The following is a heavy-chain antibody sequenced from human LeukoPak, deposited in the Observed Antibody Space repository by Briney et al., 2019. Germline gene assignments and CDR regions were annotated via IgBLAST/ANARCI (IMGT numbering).Heavy chain of an antibody. D-gene: IGHD6-19*01. CDR2: ITWDGGRS. J-gene: IGHJ4*02. Sequence: GGSLRLSCAASGFTSDDYAIHWVRQAPGKGLEWVSLITWDGGRSYYADSVKGRFTISRDNSKNSLFLQLNNLRAEDTALYYCAKAQMAVAGSLDYWGQGTLVTVSS. V-gene: IGHV3-43D*03. CDR3: AKAQMAVAGSLDY. CDR1: GFTSDDYA.